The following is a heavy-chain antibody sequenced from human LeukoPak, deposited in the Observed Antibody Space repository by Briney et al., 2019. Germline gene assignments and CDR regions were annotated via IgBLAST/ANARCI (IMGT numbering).Heavy chain of an antibody. J-gene: IGHJ6*03. CDR2: IYSGGST. CDR3: ASDSRYCSSTSCYKGTNYYYYMDV. D-gene: IGHD2-2*02. Sequence: GGSLRLSCAASGFTVSSNYMSWVRQAPGKGLEWVSVIYSGGSTCYADSVKGRFTISRDNSKNTLYLQMNSLRAEDTAVYYCASDSRYCSSTSCYKGTNYYYYMDVWGKGTTVTVSS. CDR1: GFTVSSNY. V-gene: IGHV3-53*01.